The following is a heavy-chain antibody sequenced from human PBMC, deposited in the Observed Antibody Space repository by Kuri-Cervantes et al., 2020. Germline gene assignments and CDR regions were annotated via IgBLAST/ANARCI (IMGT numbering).Heavy chain of an antibody. J-gene: IGHJ2*01. D-gene: IGHD4-17*01. CDR3: ARGPYGDYSRYFDL. Sequence: DSGKVSCKASGYTFTSYGISWVRQAPGQGLEWMGWISAYNGNTNYAQKLQGRVTMTTDTSTSTAYMELRSLRSDDTAVYYCARGPYGDYSRYFDLLGRGTLVTVSS. V-gene: IGHV1-18*01. CDR2: ISAYNGNT. CDR1: GYTFTSYG.